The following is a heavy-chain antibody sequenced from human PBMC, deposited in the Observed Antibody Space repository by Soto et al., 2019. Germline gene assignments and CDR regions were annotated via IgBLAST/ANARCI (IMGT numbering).Heavy chain of an antibody. CDR1: GASLSENY. CDR3: SRGRGEFAA. J-gene: IGHJ5*02. D-gene: IGHD2-21*01. CDR2: INHSGNT. V-gene: IGHV4-34*01. Sequence: QVHLQQWGAGLLKPSETLSLTCAVYGASLSENYCNWLRQPPGKGLEWIGEINHSGNTNYNQSLRTRVPISIDTSKNQLSLNLRSVSAADTAVYYCSRGRGEFAAWGQGTPVTVSS.